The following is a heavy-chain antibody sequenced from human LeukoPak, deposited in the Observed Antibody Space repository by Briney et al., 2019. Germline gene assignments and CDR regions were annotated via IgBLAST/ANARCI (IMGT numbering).Heavy chain of an antibody. CDR1: GFTFSTYW. CDR2: ISASGVMT. Sequence: GGSLRLSCVGSGFTFSTYWMTRVRQAPGKGLEWVSSISASGVMTYYADSVKGRFTVSRDTSKNSLYLQMSSLTAADTAVYYCAKDRSIGTYYTFDHWGQGTLVTVSS. D-gene: IGHD1-26*01. CDR3: AKDRSIGTYYTFDH. V-gene: IGHV3-23*01. J-gene: IGHJ4*02.